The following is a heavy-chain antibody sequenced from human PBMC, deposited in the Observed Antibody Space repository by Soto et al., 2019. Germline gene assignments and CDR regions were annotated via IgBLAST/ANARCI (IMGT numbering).Heavy chain of an antibody. CDR1: GFTFSSYG. Sequence: PGGSLRLSCAASGFTFSSYGMHWVRQAPGKGLEWVAVISYDGSNKYYADSVKGRSTISRDNSKNTLYLQMNSLRAEDTAVYYCAKEYGSGSYQYSPFAFDIWGQGTMVTVSS. J-gene: IGHJ3*02. D-gene: IGHD3-10*01. CDR3: AKEYGSGSYQYSPFAFDI. V-gene: IGHV3-30*18. CDR2: ISYDGSNK.